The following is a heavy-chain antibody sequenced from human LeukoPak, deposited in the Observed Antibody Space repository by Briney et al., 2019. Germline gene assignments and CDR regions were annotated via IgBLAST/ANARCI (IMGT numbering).Heavy chain of an antibody. J-gene: IGHJ3*02. CDR2: ISAYNSNT. CDR3: ARDSIAYYDILTGYSSGAFDI. CDR1: GYTFTSYG. Sequence: ASVKVSCKASGYTFTSYGISCVRQAPGQGLEWMGWISAYNSNTNYAQKLQGRVTMTTDTSTSTAYMELRSLRSDDTAVYYCARDSIAYYDILTGYSSGAFDIWGQGTMVTVSS. D-gene: IGHD3-9*01. V-gene: IGHV1-18*01.